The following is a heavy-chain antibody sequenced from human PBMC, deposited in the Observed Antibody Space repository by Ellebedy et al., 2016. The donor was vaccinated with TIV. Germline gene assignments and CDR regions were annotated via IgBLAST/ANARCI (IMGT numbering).Heavy chain of an antibody. CDR3: AREIYSYGPFDY. CDR2: IKQDGSEK. Sequence: GESLKISXAASGFTFSSYWMSWVRQAPGKGLEWVANIKQDGSEKYYVDSVKGRFTISRDNAKNSLYLQMNSLRAEDTAVYYCAREIYSYGPFDYWGQGTLVTVSS. V-gene: IGHV3-7*01. CDR1: GFTFSSYW. J-gene: IGHJ4*02. D-gene: IGHD5-18*01.